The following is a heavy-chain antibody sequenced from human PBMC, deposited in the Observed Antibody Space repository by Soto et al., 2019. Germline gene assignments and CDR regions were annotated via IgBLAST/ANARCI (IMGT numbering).Heavy chain of an antibody. V-gene: IGHV4-34*01. D-gene: IGHD6-13*01. J-gene: IGHJ4*02. CDR1: GGSFSGYY. Sequence: SETLSLTCAVYGGSFSGYYWSWIRQPPGKGLEWIGEINHSGSTNYNPSLKSRVTISVDTSKNQFSLKLSSVTAADTAVYYCASSEGSSSLFSLSYWGQGTLVTVSS. CDR2: INHSGST. CDR3: ASSEGSSSLFSLSY.